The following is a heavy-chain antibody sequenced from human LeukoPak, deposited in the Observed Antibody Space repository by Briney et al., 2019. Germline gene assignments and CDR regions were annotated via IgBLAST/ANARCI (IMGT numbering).Heavy chain of an antibody. V-gene: IGHV3-30-3*01. D-gene: IGHD1-14*01. CDR2: ISYDGSNK. CDR3: ARDRARRTGYLFDY. Sequence: GRSLRLSCAVSGLSFSSYAMHWVRQAPGKGLEWVAVISYDGSNKYYADSVKGRFTISRDNSKNTLYLQMNSLRAEDTAVYYCARDRARRTGYLFDYWGQGTLVTVSS. CDR1: GLSFSSYA. J-gene: IGHJ4*02.